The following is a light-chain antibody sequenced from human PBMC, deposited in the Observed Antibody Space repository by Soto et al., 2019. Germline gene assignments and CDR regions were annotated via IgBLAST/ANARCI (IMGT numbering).Light chain of an antibody. CDR2: DVS. J-gene: IGLJ2*01. CDR3: CSYAGSSNVV. CDR1: SSDVGAYNY. Sequence: QSALTQPRSVSGSPGQSVTISCSGTSSDVGAYNYVSWYQHHPGKAPKLMIHDVSKRPSGVPDRFSGSKSGNAASLTISGLQAEDEADYYCCSYAGSSNVVFGGGTQLTVL. V-gene: IGLV2-11*01.